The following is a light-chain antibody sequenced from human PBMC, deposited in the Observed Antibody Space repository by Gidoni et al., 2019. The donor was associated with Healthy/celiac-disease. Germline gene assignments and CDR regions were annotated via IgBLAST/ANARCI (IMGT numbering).Light chain of an antibody. CDR3: QQYDNHPQKLT. Sequence: DIQMTQSPSSLPASVGDRVTITFQASQDISNYLNWYQQKPGKAPKLLIYDASNLETGVPARFSGSGSGTDFTFTISSLQPEDIATYYCQQYDNHPQKLTFGGGTKVEIK. CDR1: QDISNY. J-gene: IGKJ4*01. CDR2: DAS. V-gene: IGKV1-33*01.